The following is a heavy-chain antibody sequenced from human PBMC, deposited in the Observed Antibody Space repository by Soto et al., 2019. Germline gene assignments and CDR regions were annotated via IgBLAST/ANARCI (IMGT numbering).Heavy chain of an antibody. CDR1: GGSISSGGYY. Sequence: SETLSLTCTVSGGSISSGGYYWSWIRQPPGKGLEWLGYISDSGNTNYNPSLKSRVAMSIDTSKRQLSLNLWSLTAADTAVYYCVRGNSGWSPYRSRLFHFYYMDVWGKGTTVTVPS. J-gene: IGHJ6*03. CDR2: ISDSGNT. CDR3: VRGNSGWSPYRSRLFHFYYMDV. V-gene: IGHV4-61*08. D-gene: IGHD6-19*01.